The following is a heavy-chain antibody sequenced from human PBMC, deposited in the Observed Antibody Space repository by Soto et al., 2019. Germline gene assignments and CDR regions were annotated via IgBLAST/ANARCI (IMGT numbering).Heavy chain of an antibody. V-gene: IGHV4-34*01. J-gene: IGHJ5*02. CDR1: GGSFSGYY. CDR3: ARGSRHYYGSGSYNWFDP. Sequence: PSETLSLTCAVYGGSFSGYYWSWIRQPPGKGLEWIGEINHSGSTNYNPSLESRVTISVDTSKNQFSLKLSSVTAADTAVYYCARGSRHYYGSGSYNWFDPWGQGTLVTVSS. CDR2: INHSGST. D-gene: IGHD3-10*01.